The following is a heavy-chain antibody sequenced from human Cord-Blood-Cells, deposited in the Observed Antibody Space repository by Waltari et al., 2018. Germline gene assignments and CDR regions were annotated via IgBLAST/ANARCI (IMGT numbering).Heavy chain of an antibody. CDR3: ARGSSYYYDSSGYYYFDY. CDR2: IYYSGST. D-gene: IGHD3-22*01. Sequence: QVQLQESGPGLVKPSETLSLTCTVSGGSISSHYWSWIRQPPGKGLEWIGDIYYSGSTNYNPSRKGRVTISVDTSKNQCSLKLSSVTAADTAVYYCARGSSYYYDSSGYYYFDYWGQGTLVTVSS. CDR1: GGSISSHY. V-gene: IGHV4-59*11. J-gene: IGHJ4*02.